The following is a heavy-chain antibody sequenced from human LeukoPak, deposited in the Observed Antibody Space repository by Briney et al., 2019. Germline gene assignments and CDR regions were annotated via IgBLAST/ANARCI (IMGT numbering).Heavy chain of an antibody. CDR3: ARGVRGYSNYDP. CDR1: DGSITNYD. V-gene: IGHV4-59*01. Sequence: SETLSLTCTVSDGSITNYDWSWVRQPPGKGLEFIGHVHYSGSTNYNPSLEGRVTISVDTSKNQFSLKLSSVTAADTAVYYCARGVRGYSNYDPWGQGTLVTVSS. CDR2: VHYSGST. D-gene: IGHD4-11*01. J-gene: IGHJ5*02.